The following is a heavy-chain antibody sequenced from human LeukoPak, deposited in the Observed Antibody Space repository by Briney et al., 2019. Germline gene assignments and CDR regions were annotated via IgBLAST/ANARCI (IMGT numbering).Heavy chain of an antibody. D-gene: IGHD5-12*01. CDR2: ISGSGGDT. CDR3: VKGNLKLSDYDHDY. CDR1: GFTFTRYG. Sequence: GGSLRLSCAASGFTFTRYGMSWVRQAPGKGLDWVSSISGSGGDTKYAESVKGRFTIFRGNSKNTLYLQLTSLRAEDTAVYYCVKGNLKLSDYDHDYWGQGTLVTVSS. J-gene: IGHJ4*02. V-gene: IGHV3-23*01.